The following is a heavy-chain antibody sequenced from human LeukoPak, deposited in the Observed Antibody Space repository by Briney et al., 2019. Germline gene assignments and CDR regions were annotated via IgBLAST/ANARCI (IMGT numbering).Heavy chain of an antibody. CDR3: AKAVASGRSFDY. D-gene: IGHD6-19*01. CDR2: IKSKTDGGTT. Sequence: GGSLRLSCAASGFTFSNAWMSWVRQAPGKGLEWVGRIKSKTDGGTTDYAAPLKGRFTISRDESENTLYLQMNSLRAEDTAVYYCAKAVASGRSFDYWGQGTLVTVSS. J-gene: IGHJ4*02. V-gene: IGHV3-15*01. CDR1: GFTFSNAW.